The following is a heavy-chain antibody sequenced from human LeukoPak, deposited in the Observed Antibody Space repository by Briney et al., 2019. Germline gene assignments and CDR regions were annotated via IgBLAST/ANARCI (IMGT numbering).Heavy chain of an antibody. V-gene: IGHV1-69*05. J-gene: IGHJ4*02. Sequence: SVKVSCKASGGTFSSYTISWVRQAPGQGLEWMGGIIPIFGTANYAQKFQGRVTITTDESTSTAYMELSSLRSEDTAVYYCARDRTTYYYDSSGWRFDYWGQGTLVTVSS. CDR3: ARDRTTYYYDSSGWRFDY. CDR1: GGTFSSYT. CDR2: IIPIFGTA. D-gene: IGHD3-22*01.